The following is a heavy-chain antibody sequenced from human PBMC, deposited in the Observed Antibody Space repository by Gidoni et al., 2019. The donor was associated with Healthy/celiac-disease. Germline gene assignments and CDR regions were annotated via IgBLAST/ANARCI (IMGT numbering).Heavy chain of an antibody. CDR1: GFTFSSYS. CDR3: ARARDYGSGKWFDP. D-gene: IGHD3-10*01. V-gene: IGHV3-21*01. Sequence: EVQLVESGGGLVKPGGSLRLSCAASGFTFSSYSMNWVRQAPGKGLEWVSSISSSSSYRYYADSVKGRFTISRDNAKNSLYLQMNSLRAEDTAVYYCARARDYGSGKWFDPWGQGTLVTVSS. CDR2: ISSSSSYR. J-gene: IGHJ5*02.